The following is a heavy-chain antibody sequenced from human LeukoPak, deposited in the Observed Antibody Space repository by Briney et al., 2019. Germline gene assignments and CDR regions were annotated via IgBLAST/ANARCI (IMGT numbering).Heavy chain of an antibody. D-gene: IGHD6-6*01. Sequence: PGGSLRLSRAASGFTFSSYSMNWLRQAPGKGLEWVSSISSSSSYIYYAASVKGRFTISRDNAKNSLYLQMNSLRAEDTAVYYCARGTIAARLWDYFDYWGQGTLVTVSS. CDR1: GFTFSSYS. CDR2: ISSSSSYI. V-gene: IGHV3-21*01. CDR3: ARGTIAARLWDYFDY. J-gene: IGHJ4*02.